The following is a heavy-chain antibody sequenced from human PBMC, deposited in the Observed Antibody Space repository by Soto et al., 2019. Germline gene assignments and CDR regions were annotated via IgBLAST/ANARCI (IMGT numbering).Heavy chain of an antibody. CDR3: AMRGYSYGYAFFDY. CDR1: GYTFTSYG. V-gene: IGHV1-18*01. D-gene: IGHD5-18*01. Sequence: SVKVSCKASGYTFTSYGISWVRQAPGQGLEWMGWISAYNGNTNYAQKLQGRVTMTTDTSTSTAYMELRSLRSDDTAVYYCAMRGYSYGYAFFDYWGQGTLVTVSS. J-gene: IGHJ4*02. CDR2: ISAYNGNT.